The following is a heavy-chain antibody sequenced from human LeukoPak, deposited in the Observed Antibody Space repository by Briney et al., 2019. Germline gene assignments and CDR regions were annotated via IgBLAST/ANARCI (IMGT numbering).Heavy chain of an antibody. V-gene: IGHV1-2*02. J-gene: IGHJ4*02. CDR3: ARVAMSGIGSDDF. CDR2: INPNGGGT. Sequence: GASVKVSCKASGYTFTGYYIHWVRQAPGQGLEWMGWINPNGGGTNYAQKFQGRVTMTRDTSISTAYMELSSLKSDDTAVYYCARVAMSGIGSDDFWGQGTLVTASS. D-gene: IGHD1-26*01. CDR1: GYTFTGYY.